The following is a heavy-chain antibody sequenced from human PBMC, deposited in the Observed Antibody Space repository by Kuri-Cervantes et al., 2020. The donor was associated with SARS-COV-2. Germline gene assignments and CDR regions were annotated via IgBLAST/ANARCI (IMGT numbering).Heavy chain of an antibody. CDR2: ISWDSGSI. D-gene: IGHD3-3*01. CDR3: AKAPYDFWSGYHPLTA. CDR1: GFTLDDYA. J-gene: IGHJ5*02. Sequence: GESLKISCAASGFTLDDYAMHWVRQAPGKGLEWVSFISWDSGSINYADSVKGRFIISRDNSKNCLYLQMNSLRAEDTALYYCAKAPYDFWSGYHPLTAWGQGTLVTVSS. V-gene: IGHV3-43D*03.